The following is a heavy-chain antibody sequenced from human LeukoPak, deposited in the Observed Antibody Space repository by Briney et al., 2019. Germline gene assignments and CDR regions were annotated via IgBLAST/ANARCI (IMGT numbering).Heavy chain of an antibody. CDR1: GFTFSSYA. J-gene: IGHJ4*02. V-gene: IGHV3-30-3*01. CDR2: ISYDGSNK. CDR3: ARRRGYSSTTPFDY. Sequence: GRSLRLSCAASGFTFSSYAMHWVRQAPGKGLEWVAVISYDGSNKYYADSVKGRSTISRDNSKNTLYLQMNSLRAEDTAVYYCARRRGYSSTTPFDYWGQGTLVTVSS. D-gene: IGHD6-13*01.